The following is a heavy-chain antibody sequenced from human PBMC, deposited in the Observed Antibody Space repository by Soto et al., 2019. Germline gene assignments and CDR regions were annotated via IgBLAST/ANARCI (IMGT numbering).Heavy chain of an antibody. Sequence: SETLSLTCAVSGGSISSSNWWSWVRQPQGKGLEWIGEIYYSGSTYYNPSLKSRVTISVDTSKNQFSLKLSSVTAADTAVYYCARDPREHYGMDVWGQGTTVTVSS. CDR3: ARDPREHYGMDV. CDR2: IYYSGST. CDR1: GGSISSSNW. V-gene: IGHV4-4*02. J-gene: IGHJ6*02.